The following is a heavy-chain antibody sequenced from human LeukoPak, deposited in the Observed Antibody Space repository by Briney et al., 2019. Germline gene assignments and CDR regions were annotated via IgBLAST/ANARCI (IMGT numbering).Heavy chain of an antibody. CDR2: ISSNGGTT. CDR1: GFTSSTYA. V-gene: IGHV3-64D*06. CDR3: VKDHDWGAFHI. D-gene: IGHD7-27*01. Sequence: GGSLRLSCSASGFTSSTYAMHWVRQAPGKGLEYVSGISSNGGTTYYADSVKGRFTISRDNSKNTLYLQMSSLRAEDTAVYYCVKDHDWGAFHIWGQGTMVTVSS. J-gene: IGHJ3*02.